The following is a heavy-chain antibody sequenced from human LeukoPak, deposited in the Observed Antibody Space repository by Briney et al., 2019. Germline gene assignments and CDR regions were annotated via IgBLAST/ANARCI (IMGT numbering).Heavy chain of an antibody. CDR1: GFTFSTYW. CDR3: ARGTGRGMGV. V-gene: IGHV3-7*05. CDR2: LNQDGSEK. Sequence: GGSLRLSRAASGFTFSTYWMSWVRQAPGTGLEWVANLNQDGSEKYHVDSVKGRFTISRDNAKNSPYLQMNSLRAEDTAVYYCARGTGRGMGVWGQGTTVTVSS. J-gene: IGHJ6*02. D-gene: IGHD1-1*01.